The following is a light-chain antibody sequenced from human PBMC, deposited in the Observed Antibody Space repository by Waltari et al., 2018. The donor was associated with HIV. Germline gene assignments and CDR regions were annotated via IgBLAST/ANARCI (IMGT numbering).Light chain of an antibody. Sequence: DIQMTQSPSTLSASVGDRVTITCRASQSISSWLAWYQQKPGKAPKLLIYKASSLESGVPSRFSSSGSGTEFTLTISSLQPDDFATYYCQQYNSYRTFGGGTKVEIK. V-gene: IGKV1-5*03. J-gene: IGKJ4*01. CDR2: KAS. CDR3: QQYNSYRT. CDR1: QSISSW.